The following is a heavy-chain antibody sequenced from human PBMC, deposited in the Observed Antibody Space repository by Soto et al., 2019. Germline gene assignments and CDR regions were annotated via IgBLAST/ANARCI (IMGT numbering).Heavy chain of an antibody. J-gene: IGHJ6*03. Sequence: SGPTLVNPTETLTLTCTVSGFSLSNARMGVSWIRQPPGKALEWLAHIFSNDEKSYSTSLKSRLTISKDTSKSQVVLTMTNMDPVDTATYYCARITVVEVAATPWFHYYYYMDVWGKGTTVTVSS. V-gene: IGHV2-26*01. CDR3: ARITVVEVAATPWFHYYYYMDV. CDR1: GFSLSNARMG. CDR2: IFSNDEK. D-gene: IGHD2-15*01.